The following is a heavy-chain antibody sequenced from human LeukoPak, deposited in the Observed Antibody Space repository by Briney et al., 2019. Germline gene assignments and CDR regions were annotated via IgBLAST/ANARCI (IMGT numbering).Heavy chain of an antibody. V-gene: IGHV3-48*03. J-gene: IGHJ3*02. CDR1: GFTFSSYE. CDR3: ARDEPYSSSWYWGNDAFDI. D-gene: IGHD6-13*01. CDR2: ISSSGSTI. Sequence: PGGSLRLSCAASGFTFSSYEMNWVRQAPGKGLEWVSYISSSGSTIYYADSVKGRFTISRDNAKNSLYLQMNSLRAEDTAVYYCARDEPYSSSWYWGNDAFDIWGQGTMVTVSS.